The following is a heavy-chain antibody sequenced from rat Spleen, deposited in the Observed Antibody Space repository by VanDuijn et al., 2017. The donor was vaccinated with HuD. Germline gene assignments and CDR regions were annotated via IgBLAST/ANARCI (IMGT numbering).Heavy chain of an antibody. CDR3: ARDPLLGAPFDY. CDR1: GFSLTNYH. J-gene: IGHJ2*01. D-gene: IGHD5-1*01. V-gene: IGHV2-43*01. CDR2: IWTCGTT. Sequence: QVQLKESGPGLVQPSQTLSLTCTVSGFSLTNYHVSWVRQPPGKGLEWMGIIWTCGTTTYNSLLKSRLSISRDTSKSQVFLKMNSLQTEDTATYYCARDPLLGAPFDYWGQGVMVTVSS.